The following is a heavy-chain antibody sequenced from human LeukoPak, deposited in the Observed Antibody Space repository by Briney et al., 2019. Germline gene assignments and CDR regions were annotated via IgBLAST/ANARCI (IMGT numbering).Heavy chain of an antibody. J-gene: IGHJ4*02. Sequence: ASVTVSLMASGYTFTSYYMHWVRQPPAQGLAWVGIINPSCGSTSNAQTLQGRVTMTRHMTTKTVYMELHSLRSYDTAGFFFSRVYGDYPYWGEGTLVTDSS. CDR1: GYTFTSYY. D-gene: IGHD4-17*01. CDR3: SRVYGDYPY. V-gene: IGHV1-46*01. CDR2: INPSCGST.